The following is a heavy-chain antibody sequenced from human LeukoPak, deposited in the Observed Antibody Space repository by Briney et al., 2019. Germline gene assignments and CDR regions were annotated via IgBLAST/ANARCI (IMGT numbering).Heavy chain of an antibody. J-gene: IGHJ6*02. CDR3: ARDYYGSRSYYNIRPYYYGMDV. CDR1: GFTFSSYG. CDR2: IWYDGSNK. D-gene: IGHD3-10*01. V-gene: IGHV3-33*01. Sequence: GGSLRLSCAASGFTFSSYGMHWVRQAPGKGLEWVAVIWYDGSNKYYADSVKGRFTISRDNSKNTLYLQMNSLRAEDTAVYYCARDYYGSRSYYNIRPYYYGMDVWGQGTTVTVSS.